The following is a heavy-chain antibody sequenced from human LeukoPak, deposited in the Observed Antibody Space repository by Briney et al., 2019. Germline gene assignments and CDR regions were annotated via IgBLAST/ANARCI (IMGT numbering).Heavy chain of an antibody. CDR3: ARDWFSDSSGYYPSPGFDY. CDR1: GCTFTSYY. CDR2: INPSGGST. V-gene: IGHV1-46*01. D-gene: IGHD3-22*01. Sequence: ASVKVSCKASGCTFTSYYMHWVRQAPGQGLEWMGIINPSGGSTSYAQKFQGRVTMTRDTSTSTVYMEPSSLRSEDTAVYYCARDWFSDSSGYYPSPGFDYWGQGTLVTVSS. J-gene: IGHJ4*02.